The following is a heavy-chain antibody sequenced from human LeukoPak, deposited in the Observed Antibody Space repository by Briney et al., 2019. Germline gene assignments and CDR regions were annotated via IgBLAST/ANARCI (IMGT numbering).Heavy chain of an antibody. V-gene: IGHV1-46*01. D-gene: IGHD4-17*01. CDR1: GYTFTSYY. Sequence: ASVKVSCKASGYTFTSYYMHWVRQAPGQGLEWMGIINPSGGSTSYAQKFQGRVTMTRDTSTSTVYMELSSLRSEDTAVYYCARESPPPMTTVTNYFDYWGQGTLVTVSS. J-gene: IGHJ4*02. CDR2: INPSGGST. CDR3: ARESPPPMTTVTNYFDY.